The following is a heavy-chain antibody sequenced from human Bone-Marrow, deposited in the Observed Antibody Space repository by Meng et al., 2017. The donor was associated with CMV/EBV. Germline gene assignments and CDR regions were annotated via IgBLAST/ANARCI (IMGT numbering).Heavy chain of an antibody. V-gene: IGHV1-18*01. CDR3: AREKQDCSSTSCYLYYYYGMDV. J-gene: IGHJ6*02. CDR1: GYTFTSYG. Sequence: ASVKVSCKASGYTFTSYGISWVRQAPGQGLEWMGWISAYNGNTNYAQKLQGRVTMTTDTSTSTAYMELSRLRSDDTAVYYCAREKQDCSSTSCYLYYYYGMDVWGQGTTVTVSS. D-gene: IGHD2-2*01. CDR2: ISAYNGNT.